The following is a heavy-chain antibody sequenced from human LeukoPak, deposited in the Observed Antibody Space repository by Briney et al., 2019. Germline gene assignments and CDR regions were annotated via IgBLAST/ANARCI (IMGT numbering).Heavy chain of an antibody. D-gene: IGHD2-2*01. CDR2: TYYRSTWYN. CDR1: GDSVSINSVT. CDR3: ARRLTQYDCFDP. V-gene: IGHV6-1*01. J-gene: IGHJ5*02. Sequence: SQTLSLTCAIPGDSVSINSVTWNWIRQSPSRGLEWLGRTYYRSTWYNDYAVSVRGRIIVNPDTSKNQFSLHLNSVTPEDTAVYYCARRLTQYDCFDPWGQGILVTVSS.